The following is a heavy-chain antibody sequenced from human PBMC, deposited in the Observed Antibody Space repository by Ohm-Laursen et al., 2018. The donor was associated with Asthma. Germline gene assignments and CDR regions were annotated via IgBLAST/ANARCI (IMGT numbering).Heavy chain of an antibody. D-gene: IGHD3-22*01. CDR2: ISTRSSTI. CDR3: ARGYPHYYDSSGRD. J-gene: IGHJ4*02. V-gene: IGHV3-48*02. Sequence: SLRLSCAASGFTFSSYGMHWVRQAPGKGLEWVSYISTRSSTIYYADSVKGRFTISRDNAKNSLYLQMNSLRDEDTAVYYCARGYPHYYDSSGRDWGQGTLVAVSS. CDR1: GFTFSSYG.